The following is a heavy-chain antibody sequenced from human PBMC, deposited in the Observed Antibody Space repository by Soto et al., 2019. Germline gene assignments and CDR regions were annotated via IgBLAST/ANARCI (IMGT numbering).Heavy chain of an antibody. CDR2: ISGNGGNT. D-gene: IGHD3-3*01. Sequence: ESGGGLVQPGGSLTLSCVASRFSFSTYAMSWVRQAPGKGLEWVSLISGNGGNTNYADSVKGRFTISRDNSRNTLYLHMNSLRAEDTAVYYCAKGKSPTVFGVDTLFDNWGQGARVTVSS. J-gene: IGHJ4*02. CDR3: AKGKSPTVFGVDTLFDN. CDR1: RFSFSTYA. V-gene: IGHV3-23*01.